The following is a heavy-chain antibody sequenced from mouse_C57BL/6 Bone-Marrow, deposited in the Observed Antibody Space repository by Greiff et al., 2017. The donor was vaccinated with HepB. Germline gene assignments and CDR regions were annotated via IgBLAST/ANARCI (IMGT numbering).Heavy chain of an antibody. CDR2: ISSGGSYT. D-gene: IGHD2-1*01. Sequence: EVQGVESGGDLVKPGGSLKLSCAASGFTFSSYGMSWVRQTPDKRLEWVATISSGGSYTYSPDSVKGRFTISRDNAKKTLYLQMSSLKSEDTAMYYCASHMVPSYWYFYVWGTGTTVTVSS. CDR1: GFTFSSYG. CDR3: ASHMVPSYWYFYV. J-gene: IGHJ1*03. V-gene: IGHV5-6*01.